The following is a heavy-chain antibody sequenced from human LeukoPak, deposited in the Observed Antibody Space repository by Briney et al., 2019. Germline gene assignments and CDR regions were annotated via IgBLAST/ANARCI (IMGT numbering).Heavy chain of an antibody. Sequence: VSVKVSCKASGYTFTSYYMHWVRQAPGQGLEWMGIINPSGGSTSYAQKFQGRVTMTRDTSTSTVYMELSSLRSEDTAVYYCARVKIIVGATFVFDYWGQGTLVTVSS. CDR1: GYTFTSYY. CDR2: INPSGGST. J-gene: IGHJ4*02. D-gene: IGHD1-26*01. CDR3: ARVKIIVGATFVFDY. V-gene: IGHV1-46*03.